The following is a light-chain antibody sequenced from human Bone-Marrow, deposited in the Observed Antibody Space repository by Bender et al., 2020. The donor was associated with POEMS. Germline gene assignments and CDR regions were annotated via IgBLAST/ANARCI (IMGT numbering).Light chain of an antibody. V-gene: IGLV1-40*01. J-gene: IGLJ1*01. CDR1: SSNTGSGYD. CDR3: SSYTTSNTYV. Sequence: QSVLTQPPSVSGAPGQRVTISCTGSSSNTGSGYDINWYQHLPGTAPKLLIYGYNNRPSGVPDRFSGSKSGTSASLAITGLQAEDEGDYYCSSYTTSNTYVFGSGTKVTVL. CDR2: GYN.